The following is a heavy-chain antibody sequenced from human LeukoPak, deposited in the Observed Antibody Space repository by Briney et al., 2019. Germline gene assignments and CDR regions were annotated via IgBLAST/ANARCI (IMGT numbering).Heavy chain of an antibody. CDR1: GGSISSYY. CDR2: IYNTGST. J-gene: IGHJ5*02. CDR3: ASSAAVGGVKWLDP. Sequence: SETLSLTCTVFGGSISSYYWSWIRRTAGKGLEWIGRIYNTGSTDYSPSLRSRVTISVDKSKNQLSLKLNSVTAADTAVYYCASSAAVGGVKWLDPWGQGTLVTVSS. D-gene: IGHD6-19*01. V-gene: IGHV4-4*07.